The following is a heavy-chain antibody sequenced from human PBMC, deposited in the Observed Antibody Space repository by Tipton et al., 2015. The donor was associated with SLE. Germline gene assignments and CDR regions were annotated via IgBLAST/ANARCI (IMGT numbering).Heavy chain of an antibody. CDR3: ARDEYRYDATGYHLLGHFDF. D-gene: IGHD3-22*01. CDR1: GGSISSFC. V-gene: IGHV4-59*08. Sequence: TLSLTCTVSGGSISSFCCSWIRQTPRKGLEWIGYIYYSGSTYYNPSLRSRVTISLDTSTNQFSLKLNSVTAADTAVYYCARDEYRYDATGYHLLGHFDFWGQGTLVTVSS. CDR2: IYYSGST. J-gene: IGHJ4*02.